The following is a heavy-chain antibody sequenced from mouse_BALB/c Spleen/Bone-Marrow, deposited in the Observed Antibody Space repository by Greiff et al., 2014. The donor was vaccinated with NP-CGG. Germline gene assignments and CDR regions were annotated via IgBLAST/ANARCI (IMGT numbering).Heavy chain of an antibody. CDR3: TRTYDYDEGGFDY. Sequence: QVQLKESGAELVRPGASVKLSCKASGYTFTSYWINWVKQRPGQGLEWIGNIYPSDSYTNYNQKFKDKATLTVDKSSSTAYMQLSSPTSEDSAVYYCTRTYDYDEGGFDYWDQGTTLTVSS. D-gene: IGHD2-4*01. V-gene: IGHV1-69*02. CDR1: GYTFTSYW. CDR2: IYPSDSYT. J-gene: IGHJ2*01.